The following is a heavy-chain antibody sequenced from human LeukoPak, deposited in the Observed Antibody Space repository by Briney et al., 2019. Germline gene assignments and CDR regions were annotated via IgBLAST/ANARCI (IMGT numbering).Heavy chain of an antibody. J-gene: IGHJ6*03. V-gene: IGHV4-38-2*02. CDR3: ARELIAVAPPTRQRYYYMDV. CDR2: INHSGST. CDR1: GYSISSGYY. Sequence: KPSETLSLTCTVSGYSISSGYYWTWIRQPPGKGLEWIGEINHSGSTNYNPSLKSRVTISLDVSKNQFSPKLSSVSAADTAVYYCARELIAVAPPTRQRYYYMDVWGKGTTVTVSS. D-gene: IGHD6-19*01.